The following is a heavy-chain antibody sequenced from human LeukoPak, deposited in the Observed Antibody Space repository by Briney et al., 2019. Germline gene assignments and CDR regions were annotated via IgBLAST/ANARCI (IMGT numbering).Heavy chain of an antibody. V-gene: IGHV4-59*01. D-gene: IGHD3-10*01. CDR1: TDSISPFF. CDR3: ARGRLFHASGTYSSAAPDY. CDR2: VSYSGTS. Sequence: SETLSLTCTVSTDSISPFFWNWIRQSPGKGFEWIGYVSYSGTSTYNPSLRSRVTISIDTSKNQFSLNLSSVTAADTALYYCARGRLFHASGTYSSAAPDYWGQGILVTVSS. J-gene: IGHJ4*02.